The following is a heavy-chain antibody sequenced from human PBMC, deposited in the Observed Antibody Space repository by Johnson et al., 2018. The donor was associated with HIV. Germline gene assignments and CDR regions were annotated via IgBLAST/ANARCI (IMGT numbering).Heavy chain of an antibody. J-gene: IGHJ3*02. CDR2: ISYDGSNK. V-gene: IGHV3-30-3*01. CDR3: TTDGGLGSFDI. CDR1: GFTFSSYA. D-gene: IGHD7-27*01. Sequence: QVQLVESGGGVVQPGRSLRLSCAASGFTFSSYAMHWVRQAPGKGLEWVAVISYDGSNKYYADSVKGLFTISRDNSKNTLYLQMNSLKTEDTAVYYCTTDGGLGSFDIWGQGTMVAVSS.